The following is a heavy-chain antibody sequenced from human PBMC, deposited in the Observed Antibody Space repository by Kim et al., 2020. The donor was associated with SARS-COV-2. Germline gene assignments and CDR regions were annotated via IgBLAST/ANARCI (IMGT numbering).Heavy chain of an antibody. J-gene: IGHJ6*01. V-gene: IGHV3-30-3*01. Sequence: GGSLRLSCAASGFTFSSYAMHWVRQAPGKGLEWVAVISYDGSNKYYADSVKGRFTISRDNSKNTLYLQMNSLRAEDTAVYYCAGEFRYSGFYYYYGMDV. CDR1: GFTFSSYA. CDR3: AGEFRYSGFYYYYGMDV. D-gene: IGHD1-26*01. CDR2: ISYDGSNK.